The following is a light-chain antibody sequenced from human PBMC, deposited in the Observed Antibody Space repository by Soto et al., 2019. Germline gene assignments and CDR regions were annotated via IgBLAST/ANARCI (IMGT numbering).Light chain of an antibody. CDR1: QSVSSSY. V-gene: IGKV3-20*01. Sequence: EIVLTQSPGTLSLSPGERATLSCRASQSVSSSYLAWYQQKPGQAPRLLIYGASSRATGIPDRFSGSGSGTDFTLSISRLEPEEFAVYYCQQYGSSLFTVVHGTKVDIK. CDR3: QQYGSSLFT. CDR2: GAS. J-gene: IGKJ3*01.